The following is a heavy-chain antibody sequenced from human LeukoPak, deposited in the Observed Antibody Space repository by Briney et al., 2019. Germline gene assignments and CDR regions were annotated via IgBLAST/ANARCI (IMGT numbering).Heavy chain of an antibody. CDR1: GFTFSTYE. V-gene: IGHV3-48*03. Sequence: PGGSLRLSCAASGFTFSTYEMNWVRQAPGKGLEWVSYISSSDNTIYYADSVKGRFTISRDNAKSSLYLQMNSPRVEDTAVYYCTRGGNTGYYYNAFDIWGQGTMVTVSS. J-gene: IGHJ3*02. CDR3: TRGGNTGYYYNAFDI. CDR2: ISSSDNTI. D-gene: IGHD3-22*01.